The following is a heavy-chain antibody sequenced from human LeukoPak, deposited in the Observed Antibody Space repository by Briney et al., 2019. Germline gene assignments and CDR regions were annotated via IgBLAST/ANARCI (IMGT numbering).Heavy chain of an antibody. D-gene: IGHD5-12*01. J-gene: IGHJ4*02. CDR2: INPSGGST. CDR3: LWLRAVVGY. V-gene: IGHV1-46*01. CDR1: GYTFSSYY. Sequence: ASAKVSCKASGYTFSSYYMHWVRQAPGQGLEWMGIINPSGGSTSYAQKFQGRVTLTRDTSTSTVYMELSSLRSEDTAVYYCLWLRAVVGYWGQGTLVTVSS.